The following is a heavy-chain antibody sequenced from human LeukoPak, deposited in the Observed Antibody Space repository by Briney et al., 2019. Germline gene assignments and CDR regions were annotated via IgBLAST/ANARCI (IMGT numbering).Heavy chain of an antibody. J-gene: IGHJ6*02. CDR1: GYTFTRYY. V-gene: IGHV1-46*01. CDR2: INPSGGST. Sequence: ASVTVSFKASGYTFTRYYMHWVRQAPGQGLEWMGIINPSGGSTRYAQKFQGRVTMTRDTSTSTVYMELSSLRSEDTAVYYCARDSVVIPAAIYYGMDVWGQGTTVTVSS. CDR3: ARDSVVIPAAIYYGMDV. D-gene: IGHD2-2*01.